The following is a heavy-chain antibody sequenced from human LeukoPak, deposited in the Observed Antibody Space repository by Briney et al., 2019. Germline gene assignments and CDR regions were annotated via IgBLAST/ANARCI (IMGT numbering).Heavy chain of an antibody. J-gene: IGHJ6*04. D-gene: IGHD3-9*01. CDR1: GFTFSSYS. Sequence: LGGSLRLSCAAPGFTFSSYSMNWVRQAPGKGLEWVSSISSSSSYIYYADSVKGRFTISRDNAKNSLYLQMNSLRAEDTAVYYCARGWDYDILTGYYRPYYYYGMDVWGKGTTVTVSS. CDR3: ARGWDYDILTGYYRPYYYYGMDV. V-gene: IGHV3-21*01. CDR2: ISSSSSYI.